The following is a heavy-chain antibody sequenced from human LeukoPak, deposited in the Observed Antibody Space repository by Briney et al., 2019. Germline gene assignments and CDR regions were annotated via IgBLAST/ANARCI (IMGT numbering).Heavy chain of an antibody. CDR1: GFNFRNYG. D-gene: IGHD3-16*01. CDR3: ARHRGISTRDFEY. Sequence: PGRSLRLSCAASGFNFRNYGMHWVRQAPGKGLEWVAVISFDGGDKWYVDSVKGRFSISRDNSKNTLFLEMNSLRDEDTAVYYCARHRGISTRDFEYWGQGTLVTVSS. J-gene: IGHJ4*02. CDR2: ISFDGGDK. V-gene: IGHV3-30*03.